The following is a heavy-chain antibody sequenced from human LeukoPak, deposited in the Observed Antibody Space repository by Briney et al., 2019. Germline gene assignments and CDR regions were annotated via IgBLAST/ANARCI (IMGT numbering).Heavy chain of an antibody. Sequence: SETLSLTCAVYGGSFSGYYWSWIRQPPGKGLEWIAEINHSGSTNYNPSLKSRVTISVDTSKNQFSLKLSSVTAADTAVYYCARFTHGRVTFFYYMDVWGKGTTVTVSS. CDR1: GGSFSGYY. J-gene: IGHJ6*03. CDR2: INHSGST. D-gene: IGHD3-3*01. CDR3: ARFTHGRVTFFYYMDV. V-gene: IGHV4-34*01.